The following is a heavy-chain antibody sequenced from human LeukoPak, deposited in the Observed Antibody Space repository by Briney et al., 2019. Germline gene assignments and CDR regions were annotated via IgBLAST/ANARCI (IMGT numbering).Heavy chain of an antibody. J-gene: IGHJ6*02. CDR3: ARVSIAAAAKYYYYGMDV. CDR1: GGSISSYY. CDR2: IYYSGST. V-gene: IGHV4-59*01. D-gene: IGHD6-13*01. Sequence: SETLCLTCTVSGGSISSYYWSWIRQPPGKGLEWIGYIYYSGSTNYNPSLKSRVTISVDTSKNQFSLKLSSVTAADTAVYYCARVSIAAAAKYYYYGMDVWGQGTTVTVSS.